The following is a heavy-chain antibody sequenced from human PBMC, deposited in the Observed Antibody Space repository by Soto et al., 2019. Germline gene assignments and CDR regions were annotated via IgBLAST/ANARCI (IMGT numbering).Heavy chain of an antibody. CDR1: GFPFSHYW. CDR3: TSDTFGLRDT. J-gene: IGHJ5*02. V-gene: IGHV3-74*01. D-gene: IGHD3-16*01. CDR2: INPAGTIT. Sequence: MQMVESGGGSVQPGGSLRLSCAASGFPFSHYWMHWVRQTPGKGLVWVSRINPAGTITNYADPVEGRFTISRDNADSALFLQMNSLSAEDMAIYYCTSDTFGLRDTWGQGTLVTVSS.